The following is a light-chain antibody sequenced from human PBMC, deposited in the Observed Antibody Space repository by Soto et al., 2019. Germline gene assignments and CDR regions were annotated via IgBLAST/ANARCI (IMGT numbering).Light chain of an antibody. CDR1: QSVSSN. J-gene: IGKJ2*01. CDR3: QQYNNWPPEYT. CDR2: GAS. V-gene: IGKV3-15*01. Sequence: EIVMTQSPATLSVSPGERATLYCRASQSVSSNLAWYQQKPGQAPRLLIYGASTRATGIPARFSGSGSGTEFTPTISSLQSEDFAVYYCQQYNNWPPEYTFGQGTKVDIK.